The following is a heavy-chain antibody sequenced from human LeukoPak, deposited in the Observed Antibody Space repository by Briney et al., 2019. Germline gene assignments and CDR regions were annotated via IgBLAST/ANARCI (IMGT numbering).Heavy chain of an antibody. V-gene: IGHV3-7*01. CDR1: GFTFSSYW. J-gene: IGHJ4*02. CDR3: ARDYRWPQLDY. CDR2: IKKDGSEK. D-gene: IGHD5-24*01. Sequence: GGSLRLSCAASGFTFSSYWMNWVRQAPGKGLEWVASIKKDGSEKYYVGSVKGRFTISRDNAKNSLYLQMNSLRAEDTAVYYCARDYRWPQLDYWGQGTLVTVSS.